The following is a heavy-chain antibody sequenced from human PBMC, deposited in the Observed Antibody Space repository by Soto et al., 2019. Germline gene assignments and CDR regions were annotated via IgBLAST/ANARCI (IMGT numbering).Heavy chain of an antibody. CDR1: GGSFSGYY. CDR2: INHSGST. J-gene: IGHJ4*02. V-gene: IGHV4-34*01. D-gene: IGHD2-15*01. CDR3: ARSYCSGGSCYLSDY. Sequence: PSETLSLTCAVYGGSFSGYYWSWIRQPPGKGLEWIGEINHSGSTNYNPSLKSRVTISVDTSKNQFSLKLSSVTAADTAVYYCARSYCSGGSCYLSDYWGQGTLVTVSS.